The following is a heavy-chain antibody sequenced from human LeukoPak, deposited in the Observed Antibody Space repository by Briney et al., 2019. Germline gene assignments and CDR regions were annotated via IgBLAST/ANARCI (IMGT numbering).Heavy chain of an antibody. CDR3: ARRVGATTQWFDP. CDR2: LYSDGRT. D-gene: IGHD1-26*01. Sequence: GGSLRLSCAASGLTVSSNYMSWVRQAPQKGLEWVSVLYSDGRTFYANSVKGRFTTSRDNSKNTLYLQMNSLGAEDTAVYYCARRVGATTQWFDPWGQGTLVTVSS. J-gene: IGHJ5*02. CDR1: GLTVSSNY. V-gene: IGHV3-66*02.